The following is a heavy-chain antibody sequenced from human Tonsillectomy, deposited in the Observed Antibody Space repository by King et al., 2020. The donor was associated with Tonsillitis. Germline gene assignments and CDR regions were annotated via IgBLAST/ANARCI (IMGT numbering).Heavy chain of an antibody. V-gene: IGHV3-30*04. CDR1: GFIFSNFA. CDR2: ISYDGSDK. D-gene: IGHD3-3*01. J-gene: IGHJ4*02. Sequence: VQLVESGGGVVQPGKSLRLACAASGFIFSNFAMHWVRQAPGKGLEWVATISYDGSDKFYGDSVRGRFTISRDNSKNTVYLQMNGLRGDDDTAMYYCARDEGAPDYDFWSTVPDYWGQGTLVTVSS. CDR3: ARDEGAPDYDFWSTVPDY.